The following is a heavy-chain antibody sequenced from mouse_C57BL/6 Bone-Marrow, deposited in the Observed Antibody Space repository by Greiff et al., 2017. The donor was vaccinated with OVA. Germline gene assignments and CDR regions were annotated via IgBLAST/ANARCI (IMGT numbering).Heavy chain of an antibody. CDR1: GYTFTDYE. CDR3: TRNGLYYFDY. Sequence: QVQLKESGAELVRPGASVTLSCKASGYTFTDYEMHWVKQTPVHGLEWIGAIDPETGGTAYNQKFKGKAILTADKSSSTAYMELRSLTSEDSAVYYCTRNGLYYFDYWGQGTTLTVSS. CDR2: IDPETGGT. J-gene: IGHJ2*01. D-gene: IGHD3-1*01. V-gene: IGHV1-15*01.